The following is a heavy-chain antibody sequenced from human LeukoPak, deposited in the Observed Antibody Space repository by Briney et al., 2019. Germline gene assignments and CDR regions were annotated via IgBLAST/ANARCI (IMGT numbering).Heavy chain of an antibody. CDR1: GHTFTSYG. CDR3: AREEYNYDFWSGPYYFDY. J-gene: IGHJ4*02. CDR2: IGAYNGNT. Sequence: ASVKVSCKASGHTFTSYGISWVRQAPGQGLEWMGWIGAYNGNTNYAQKLQGRVTMTTDTSTSTAYMELRSLRSDDTAVYYCAREEYNYDFWSGPYYFDYWGQGTLVTVSS. V-gene: IGHV1-18*01. D-gene: IGHD3-3*01.